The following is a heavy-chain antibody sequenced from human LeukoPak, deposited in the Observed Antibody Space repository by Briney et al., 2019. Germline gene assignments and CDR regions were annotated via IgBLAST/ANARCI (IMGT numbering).Heavy chain of an antibody. CDR3: AREVQAFDI. J-gene: IGHJ3*02. CDR2: ISSSSYI. V-gene: IGHV3-21*01. CDR1: GFTFSSYS. Sequence: GGSLRLSCAASGFTFSSYSMNWVRQAPGKGLEWVSSISSSSYIYYADSVKGRFTISRDNSKNTLYLQMNSLRAEDTAVYYCAREVQAFDIWGQGTMVTVSS.